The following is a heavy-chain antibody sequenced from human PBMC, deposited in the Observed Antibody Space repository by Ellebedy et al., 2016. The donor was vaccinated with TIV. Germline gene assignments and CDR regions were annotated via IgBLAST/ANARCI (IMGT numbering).Heavy chain of an antibody. D-gene: IGHD2-21*01. J-gene: IGHJ6*02. CDR1: GFTLSNYA. Sequence: GESLKISXVASGFTLSNYAINWVRQAPGKGLEWVSGIGASGHNTYYADSVKGRFTISRDNSKNTVSMQMNSLRAEDTAVYYCAKGRGSSVIDYYYYGMDVWGQGTSVTVSS. CDR2: IGASGHNT. CDR3: AKGRGSSVIDYYYYGMDV. V-gene: IGHV3-23*01.